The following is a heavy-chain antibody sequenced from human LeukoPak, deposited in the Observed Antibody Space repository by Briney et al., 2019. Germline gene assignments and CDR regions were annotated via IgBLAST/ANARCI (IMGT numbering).Heavy chain of an antibody. Sequence: GGSLRLSCAASGFSVNNKYVAWVRRAPGKGLEWVSVLYTAGDTYYADSVKGRFTISRDNSKNTLSLQMHSLRPEDTALYYCASGQMFTSGGFDSWGQGALVTVSS. CDR3: ASGQMFTSGGFDS. V-gene: IGHV3-53*01. J-gene: IGHJ4*02. D-gene: IGHD6-19*01. CDR2: LYTAGDT. CDR1: GFSVNNKY.